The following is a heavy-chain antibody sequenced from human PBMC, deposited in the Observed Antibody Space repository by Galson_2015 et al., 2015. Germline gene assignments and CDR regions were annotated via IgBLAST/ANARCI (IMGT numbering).Heavy chain of an antibody. Sequence: SLRLSCAASGFTFSSYEMNRVRQAPGKGLEWVSYISSSGSTIYYADSVKGQFTISRDNAKNSLYLQMNSLRAEDTAVYYCARVFIQGGAWGQGTLVTVSS. CDR2: ISSSGSTI. CDR1: GFTFSSYE. D-gene: IGHD3-16*01. V-gene: IGHV3-48*03. J-gene: IGHJ5*02. CDR3: ARVFIQGGA.